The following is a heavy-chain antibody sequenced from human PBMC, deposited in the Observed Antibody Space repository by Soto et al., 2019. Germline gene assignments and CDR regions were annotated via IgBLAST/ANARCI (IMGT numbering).Heavy chain of an antibody. Sequence: QVQLAESGGGVVQPGMSLRLSCAASGFAFKTFGMHWVRQAPGKGLEWVAVISYDGSERHYADSVKGRFFVSRDTSTYTMYLQMNSLRLEDTAIYYCAKDRPARCGGDCPLDYWGQGTLVTVAS. V-gene: IGHV3-30*18. CDR3: AKDRPARCGGDCPLDY. CDR2: ISYDGSER. J-gene: IGHJ4*02. CDR1: GFAFKTFG. D-gene: IGHD2-21*02.